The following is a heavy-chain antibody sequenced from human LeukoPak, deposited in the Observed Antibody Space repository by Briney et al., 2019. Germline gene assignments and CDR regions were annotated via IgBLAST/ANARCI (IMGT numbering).Heavy chain of an antibody. V-gene: IGHV6-1*01. CDR1: GDSVSINSAA. D-gene: IGHD3-10*01. CDR2: TYYRSKWYN. Sequence: SPTLSLTFAISGDSVSINSAAWNWIRQSPSRGLEWLGRTYYRSKWYNDYAVSVKSRITINPDTSKNQFSLQLNSVTPEDTAVYYCARGGDGSGSYPPAPPYYFDYWGQGTLVTVSS. J-gene: IGHJ4*02. CDR3: ARGGDGSGSYPPAPPYYFDY.